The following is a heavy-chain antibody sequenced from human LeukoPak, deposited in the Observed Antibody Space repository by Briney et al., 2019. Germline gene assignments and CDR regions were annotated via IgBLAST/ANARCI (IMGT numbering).Heavy chain of an antibody. V-gene: IGHV4-30-2*01. D-gene: IGHD3-10*01. CDR2: IYHSGST. Sequence: SETLSLTCTVSGGSISSGGYYWSWIRQPPGKGLEWIGYIYHSGSTYYNPSLESRVTISVDRSKNQFSLKLSSVTAADTAVYYCARASFSFGTTDYWGQGTLVTVSS. CDR1: GGSISSGGYY. J-gene: IGHJ4*02. CDR3: ARASFSFGTTDY.